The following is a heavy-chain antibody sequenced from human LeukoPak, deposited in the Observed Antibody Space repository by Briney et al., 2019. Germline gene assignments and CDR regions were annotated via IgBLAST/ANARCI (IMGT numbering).Heavy chain of an antibody. Sequence: PGGSLRLSCAASGFTFSSYAMSWVRQAPGKGLEWVSGISGSGGITNYADSVKGRFTISRDNSKSTLYLQMISLRAEDTAVYYCAKAGNWNLPLDYWGQGTLVTVSS. J-gene: IGHJ4*02. CDR2: ISGSGGIT. D-gene: IGHD1-7*01. CDR1: GFTFSSYA. CDR3: AKAGNWNLPLDY. V-gene: IGHV3-23*01.